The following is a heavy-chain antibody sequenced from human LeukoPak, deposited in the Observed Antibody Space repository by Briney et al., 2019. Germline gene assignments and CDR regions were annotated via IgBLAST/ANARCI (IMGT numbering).Heavy chain of an antibody. CDR3: ARDYQTVTNGYGMDV. CDR1: GFTFSSYS. D-gene: IGHD4-17*01. Sequence: GGSLRLSCAASGFTFSSYSMNWVRQGPGKGLEWVSSIRGGSTCIYYADSVKGRFTISRDNAKNSLYLQMNSLRAEDTAVYYCARDYQTVTNGYGMDVWGQGTTVTVSS. CDR2: IRGGSTCI. V-gene: IGHV3-21*06. J-gene: IGHJ6*02.